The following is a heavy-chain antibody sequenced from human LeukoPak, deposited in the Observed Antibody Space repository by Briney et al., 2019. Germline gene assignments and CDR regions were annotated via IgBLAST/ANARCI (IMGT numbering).Heavy chain of an antibody. Sequence: PGGSLRLSRAPSGFAFSIYVINWVRHAPGKGLEWVSAIGGTGRTYYADPVKGRFTISRDNSKNTVFLQMNSLRAEDTAIFYCAKDMTTRGAFDIGGQGTMVTVSS. D-gene: IGHD1-1*01. CDR1: GFAFSIYV. CDR3: AKDMTTRGAFDI. CDR2: IGGTGRT. J-gene: IGHJ3*02. V-gene: IGHV3-23*01.